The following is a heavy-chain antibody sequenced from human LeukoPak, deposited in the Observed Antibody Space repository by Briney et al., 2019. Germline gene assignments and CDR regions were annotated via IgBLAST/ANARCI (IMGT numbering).Heavy chain of an antibody. CDR3: ARDSADTAMALYYYYMDV. CDR1: GGSISSGDYY. J-gene: IGHJ6*03. Sequence: SSQTLSLTCTVSGGSISSGDYYWSWIRQPPGKGLEWIGYIYYSGSTYYNPSLKSRVTISVDTSKNQFSLKLSSATAADTAVYYCARDSADTAMALYYYYMDVWGKGTTVTVSS. V-gene: IGHV4-30-4*08. D-gene: IGHD5-18*01. CDR2: IYYSGST.